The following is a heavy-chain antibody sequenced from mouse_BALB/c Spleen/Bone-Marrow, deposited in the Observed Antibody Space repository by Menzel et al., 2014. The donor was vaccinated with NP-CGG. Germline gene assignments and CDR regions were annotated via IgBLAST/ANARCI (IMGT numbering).Heavy chain of an antibody. CDR1: GYAFSSSW. J-gene: IGHJ4*01. CDR2: IYPGDGDI. CDR3: ARSDGYRVMDY. D-gene: IGHD2-3*01. V-gene: IGHV1-82*01. Sequence: QVQLQQSGPELVKPGASVKISCKASGYAFSSSWVNWVKQRPGQGLEWIGRIYPGDGDINYNGKFKGKATLTADKSSSTAYMQLSSLTSLDSAVYFCARSDGYRVMDYWGQGTSVTVSS.